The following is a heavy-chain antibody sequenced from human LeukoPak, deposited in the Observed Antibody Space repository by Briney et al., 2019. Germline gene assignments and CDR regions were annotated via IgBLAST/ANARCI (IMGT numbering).Heavy chain of an antibody. V-gene: IGHV3-30*18. D-gene: IGHD3-10*01. Sequence: LSLTCTVSGGSISSSSYYWGWVRQAPGKGLEWVAIISYDGSQKFYTDSVKGRFTVSRDNSKNTLYLQMNSLRAEDTAVYYCAKSPGVLLWFGSFDYWGQGTLLTVSS. CDR2: ISYDGSQK. CDR3: AKSPGVLLWFGSFDY. J-gene: IGHJ4*02. CDR1: GGSISSSSYY.